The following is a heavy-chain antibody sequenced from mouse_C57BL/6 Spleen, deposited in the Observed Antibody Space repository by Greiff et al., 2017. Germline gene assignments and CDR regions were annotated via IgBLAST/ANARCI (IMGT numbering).Heavy chain of an antibody. CDR1: GYAFSSYW. J-gene: IGHJ3*01. Sequence: VQLQQSGAELVKPGASVKISCKASGYAFSSYWMTWVKQRPGKGLEWIGQIYPGDGDPNYNGKFKGKATLTADKSSSTSYMQLSSLTSEDSAVYFCARGDVWFAYWGQGTLVTVSA. V-gene: IGHV1-80*01. CDR3: ARGDVWFAY. CDR2: IYPGDGDP.